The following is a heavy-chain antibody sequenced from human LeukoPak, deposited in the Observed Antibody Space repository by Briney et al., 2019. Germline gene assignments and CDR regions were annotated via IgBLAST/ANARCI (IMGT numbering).Heavy chain of an antibody. CDR2: IYTSGST. D-gene: IGHD3-3*01. J-gene: IGHJ5*02. V-gene: IGHV4-4*07. CDR3: ARSRPTSDYDFWSGYYKVSWFDP. Sequence: SETLSLTCTVSGGSISSYYWSWIRQPAGKGLEWIGRIYTSGSTNYNPSLKSRVTMSVDTSKNQFPLKLSSVTAADTAVYYCARSRPTSDYDFWSGYYKVSWFDPWGQGTLVTVSS. CDR1: GGSISSYY.